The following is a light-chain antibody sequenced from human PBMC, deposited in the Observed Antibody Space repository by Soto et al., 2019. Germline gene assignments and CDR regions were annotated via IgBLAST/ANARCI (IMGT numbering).Light chain of an antibody. CDR1: SSNIGALYD. Sequence: QSVLTQPPSVSGAPGQRVTISCTWSSSNIGALYDVPWYQQLPGTAPKLLIYGNSNRPSGVPDRFSGSKSGTSASLAITGLRAEDEADYYCQSYDSSLSGWVFGGGTKLTVL. CDR3: QSYDSSLSGWV. V-gene: IGLV1-40*01. CDR2: GNS. J-gene: IGLJ3*02.